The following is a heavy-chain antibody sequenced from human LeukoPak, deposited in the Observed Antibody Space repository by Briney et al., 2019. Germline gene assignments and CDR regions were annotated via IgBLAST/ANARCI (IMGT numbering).Heavy chain of an antibody. CDR2: ISCSGGST. D-gene: IGHD3-22*01. CDR3: AKHYYDSSGYYYFDY. V-gene: IGHV3-23*01. J-gene: IGHJ4*02. Sequence: GGSLRLSCAASGFTFSSYAMSWVRQAPGKGLEWVSAISCSGGSTYYADSVKGRFTISRDNSKNTLYLQMNSLRAEDTAVYYCAKHYYDSSGYYYFDYWGQGTLVTVSS. CDR1: GFTFSSYA.